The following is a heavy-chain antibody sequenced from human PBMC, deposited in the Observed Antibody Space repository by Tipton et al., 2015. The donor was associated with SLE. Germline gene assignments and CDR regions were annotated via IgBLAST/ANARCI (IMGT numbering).Heavy chain of an antibody. CDR2: TYYRSKWYS. D-gene: IGHD1-26*01. Sequence: PGLVKPSQTLSLTCAISGDSVSTNSAAWTWIRQSPSRGLEWLGRTYYRSKWYSDYAVSVKSRITINPDTSKNQFSLQLNSVTPEDTAVYYCAIPTVGATGGFDSWGHGTLVIVSS. CDR1: GDSVSTNSAA. CDR3: AIPTVGATGGFDS. V-gene: IGHV6-1*01. J-gene: IGHJ4*01.